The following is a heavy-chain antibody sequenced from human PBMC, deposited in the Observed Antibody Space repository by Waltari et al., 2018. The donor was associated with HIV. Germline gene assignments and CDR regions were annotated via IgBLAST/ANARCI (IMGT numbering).Heavy chain of an antibody. J-gene: IGHJ1*01. CDR2: INPNNGGT. CDR1: GYTFTAYY. CDR3: ASSSDGGRN. Sequence: QVQLVQSGAEVKKPGASVNVSCKASGYTFTAYYIHWVRQAPGQGLEWMGWINPNNGGTKYAQKFQGRVTMTRDTPMSTAYMEMSSLIADDAAVIYCASSSDGGRNWGQGTLVTVSS. V-gene: IGHV1-2*02.